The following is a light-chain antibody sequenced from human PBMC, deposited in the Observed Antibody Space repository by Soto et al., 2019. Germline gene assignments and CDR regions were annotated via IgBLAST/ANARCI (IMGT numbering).Light chain of an antibody. Sequence: DIHMTQSPSSLSASLGDRVTITCRASQRVSTYLNWYHQKPGKAPKLLIYDASSLESGVPSRFSGSGSETEFTLTISSLQPDDFGTYYCQQYKSYSPWTFGQGTKVDI. CDR2: DAS. CDR1: QRVSTY. J-gene: IGKJ1*01. CDR3: QQYKSYSPWT. V-gene: IGKV1-5*01.